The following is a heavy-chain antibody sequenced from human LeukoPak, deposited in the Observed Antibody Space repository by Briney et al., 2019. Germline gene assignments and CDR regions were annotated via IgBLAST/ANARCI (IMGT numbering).Heavy chain of an antibody. CDR1: GFTFSSYA. V-gene: IGHV3-23*01. Sequence: GGSLRLSCAASGFTFSSYAMSWVRQAPGKGLEWVSAISGSGGSTYYADSVKGRFTISRDNAKNSLYLQMNSLRAEDTAVYYCARDGEDIVVVPAAISSPFYDYWGQGTLVTVSS. J-gene: IGHJ4*02. CDR2: ISGSGGST. CDR3: ARDGEDIVVVPAAISSPFYDY. D-gene: IGHD2-2*02.